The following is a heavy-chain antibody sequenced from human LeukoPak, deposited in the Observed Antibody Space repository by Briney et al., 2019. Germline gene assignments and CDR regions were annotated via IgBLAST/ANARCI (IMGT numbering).Heavy chain of an antibody. V-gene: IGHV1-2*02. CDR2: INPNSGGK. Sequence: ASVTVSCKSSGYTFTAFHIHWVRQAPGQGLAWMGWINPNSGGKNSAQKFEGRVTMTRDTSISTVYMELTKLRSDDTAVYYCARRLGSSFSSGFDYWGQGTLVTVSS. J-gene: IGHJ4*02. D-gene: IGHD3-16*01. CDR1: GYTFTAFH. CDR3: ARRLGSSFSSGFDY.